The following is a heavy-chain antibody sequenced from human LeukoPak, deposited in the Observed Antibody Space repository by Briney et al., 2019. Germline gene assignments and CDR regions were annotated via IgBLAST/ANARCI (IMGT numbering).Heavy chain of an antibody. Sequence: ASVKVSCKASGYTFTSYDINWVRQATGQGLEWMGWMNPNSGNTGYAQKFQGRLNITRNTSISTAYMELSRLRSEDTAVYYCARGVNSYGYYYYYYMDVWGKGTTVTVSS. CDR3: ARGVNSYGYYYYYYMDV. CDR2: MNPNSGNT. D-gene: IGHD5-18*01. J-gene: IGHJ6*03. V-gene: IGHV1-8*03. CDR1: GYTFTSYD.